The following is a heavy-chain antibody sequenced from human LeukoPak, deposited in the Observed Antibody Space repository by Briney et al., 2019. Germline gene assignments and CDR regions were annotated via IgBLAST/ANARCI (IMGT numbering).Heavy chain of an antibody. D-gene: IGHD4-17*01. CDR2: ISGSGGST. Sequence: GGSLRLFCAASGFTFSNYAMGWVRQAPGKGLEWVSGISGSGGSTYYADSVKGRFIISRDNSKNTLYLRMYSLRAEETAIYYCAKDASVFYGDYDYWGQGTLVTVSS. CDR3: AKDASVFYGDYDY. V-gene: IGHV3-23*01. CDR1: GFTFSNYA. J-gene: IGHJ4*02.